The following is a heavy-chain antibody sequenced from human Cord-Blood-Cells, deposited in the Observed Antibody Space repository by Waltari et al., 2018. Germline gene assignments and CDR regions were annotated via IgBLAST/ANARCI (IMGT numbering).Heavy chain of an antibody. CDR3: ARDPLGWGSDY. J-gene: IGHJ4*02. CDR2: IKQDGSEK. Sequence: EVQLVESGGGLVQPGGSLRLSCAASGFHFSSYWMRWVRQAPGKGLEWVANIKQDGSEKYYVDSVKGRFTISRDNAKNSLYLQMNSLRAEDTAVYYCARDPLGWGSDYWGQGTLVTVSS. CDR1: GFHFSSYW. V-gene: IGHV3-7*01. D-gene: IGHD2-21*01.